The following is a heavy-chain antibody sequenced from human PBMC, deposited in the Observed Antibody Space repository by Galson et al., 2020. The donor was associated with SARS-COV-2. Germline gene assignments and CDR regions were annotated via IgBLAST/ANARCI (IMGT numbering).Heavy chain of an antibody. Sequence: GGSLRLSCAASGFTFDDYAMHWVRQAPGKGLEWVSGISWNSGSIGYADSVKGRFTISRDNAKNSLYLQMNSLRAEDTALYYCAKVRTRGLLWFGELDYWGQGTLVTVSS. CDR3: AKVRTRGLLWFGELDY. CDR2: ISWNSGSI. V-gene: IGHV3-9*01. CDR1: GFTFDDYA. D-gene: IGHD3-10*01. J-gene: IGHJ4*02.